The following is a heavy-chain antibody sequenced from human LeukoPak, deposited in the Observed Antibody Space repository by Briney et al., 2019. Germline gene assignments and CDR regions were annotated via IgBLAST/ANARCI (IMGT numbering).Heavy chain of an antibody. CDR1: GGSISSASYY. CDR3: ARPSTYYYDSSGHGAFDI. J-gene: IGHJ3*02. D-gene: IGHD3-22*01. CDR2: IYYSGST. V-gene: IGHV4-39*01. Sequence: SETLSLTCTVSGGSISSASYYWGWIRQPSGKGLEWIGSIYYSGSTYYNPSLKSRVTISVDTSKNQFSLKLSSVTAADTAVYYCARPSTYYYDSSGHGAFDIWGQGTMVTVSS.